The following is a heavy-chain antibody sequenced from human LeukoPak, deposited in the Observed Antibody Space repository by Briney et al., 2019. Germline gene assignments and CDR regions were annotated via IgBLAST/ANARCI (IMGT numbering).Heavy chain of an antibody. Sequence: ASVKVSCKASGYTFTSYGISWVRQAPGQGLEWMGWISAYNGNTNYAQKLQGRVTMTTDTSTSPAYMELRSLRSDDTAVYYCARTEITMIVVVAPEEAYSFAYWGQGTLVTVSS. CDR1: GYTFTSYG. CDR2: ISAYNGNT. CDR3: ARTEITMIVVVAPEEAYSFAY. J-gene: IGHJ4*02. D-gene: IGHD3-22*01. V-gene: IGHV1-18*01.